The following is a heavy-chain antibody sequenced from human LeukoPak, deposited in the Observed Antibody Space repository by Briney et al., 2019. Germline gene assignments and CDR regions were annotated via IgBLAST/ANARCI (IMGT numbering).Heavy chain of an antibody. D-gene: IGHD2-8*01. CDR3: ARDRHCVNGVCHSPPSMDV. J-gene: IGHJ6*02. CDR2: IWFDKNQ. CDR1: GFILNDYG. V-gene: IGHV3-33*01. Sequence: GGSLRLSCAASGFILNDYGMHWVRQAPGKGLEWVADIWFDKNQHFADSVKGRFAISRDNSKNTVYLQINSLRAEDTAVYYCARDRHCVNGVCHSPPSMDVWGQGTTVTVSS.